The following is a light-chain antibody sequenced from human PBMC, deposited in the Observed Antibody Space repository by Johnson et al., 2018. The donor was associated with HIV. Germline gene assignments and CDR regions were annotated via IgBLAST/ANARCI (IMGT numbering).Light chain of an antibody. CDR3: GTWDSSLSVYV. CDR2: EDN. J-gene: IGLJ1*01. Sequence: QSVLTQPPSVSAAPGQKVTISCSGSSSNIGNNYVSWYQQPPGTASKLLISEDNKRPPGIPDRFSGSKSGTSATLGITGLQTGDAADYYCGTWDSSLSVYVFGTGTKVTVL. V-gene: IGLV1-51*02. CDR1: SSNIGNNY.